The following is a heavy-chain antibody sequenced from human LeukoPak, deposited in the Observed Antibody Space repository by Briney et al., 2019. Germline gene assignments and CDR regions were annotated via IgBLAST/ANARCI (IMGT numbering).Heavy chain of an antibody. D-gene: IGHD2-15*01. CDR3: ARDRLRLGYERTNWFDP. J-gene: IGHJ5*02. CDR2: ISVYNGNT. Sequence: ASVKVSCKASGYTFTSYGISWVRQAPGQGLEWMGWISVYNGNTNYAQKVQGRVTMTTDTSTSTAYMELSRLRSDDTAVYYCARDRLRLGYERTNWFDPWGQGTLVTVSS. V-gene: IGHV1-18*01. CDR1: GYTFTSYG.